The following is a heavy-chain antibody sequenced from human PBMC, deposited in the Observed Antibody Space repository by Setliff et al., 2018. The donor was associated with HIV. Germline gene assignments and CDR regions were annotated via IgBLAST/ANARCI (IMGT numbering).Heavy chain of an antibody. Sequence: QPGGSLRLSCAASGFSFDDYAMHWVRQAPGQGLEWVSGISWNIFNIAYADSVKGRFTISRDNSKNTLYLQMNSLRAEDTAVYYCVKDINLGLSRYFHYWGQGTLVTVSS. CDR2: ISWNIFNI. V-gene: IGHV3-9*01. CDR1: GFSFDDYA. J-gene: IGHJ4*02. CDR3: VKDINLGLSRYFHY.